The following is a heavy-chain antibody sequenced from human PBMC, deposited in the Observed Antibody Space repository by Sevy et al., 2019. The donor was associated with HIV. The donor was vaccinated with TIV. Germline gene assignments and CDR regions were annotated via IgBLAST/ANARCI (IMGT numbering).Heavy chain of an antibody. CDR2: IRFDGSIK. J-gene: IGHJ6*02. D-gene: IGHD2-2*01. CDR1: GFTVSSNY. Sequence: GGSLRLSCAASGFTVSSNYMSWVRQAPGKGLEWVAFIRFDGSIKYYTDSVKGRLTISRDNSKNTLYLQMNSLRAEDTAVYFCAKVLHIVEIPAAIDYYYGMDVWGQGTTVTVSS. V-gene: IGHV3-30*02. CDR3: AKVLHIVEIPAAIDYYYGMDV.